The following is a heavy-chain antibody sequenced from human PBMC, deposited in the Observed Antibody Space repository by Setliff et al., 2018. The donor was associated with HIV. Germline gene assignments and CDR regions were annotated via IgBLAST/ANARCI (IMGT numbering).Heavy chain of an antibody. CDR2: IYHTGRT. J-gene: IGHJ4*02. CDR1: GGSIDNNKYY. CDR3: ARYSTLTTNFDY. V-gene: IGHV4-39*07. D-gene: IGHD4-17*01. Sequence: SETLSLTCSVSGGSIDNNKYYWTWIRQPPGKGLEWTGSIYHTGRTYYNRSLTGRVTISLDTSKNQFSLKLAFVTAADAAVYYCARYSTLTTNFDYWGQGTLVTVSS.